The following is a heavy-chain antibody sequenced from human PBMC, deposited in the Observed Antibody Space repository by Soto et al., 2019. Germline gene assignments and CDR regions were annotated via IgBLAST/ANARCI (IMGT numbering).Heavy chain of an antibody. J-gene: IGHJ4*02. V-gene: IGHV3-23*01. CDR2: ISGSGGST. CDR1: GFTFSSYA. Sequence: GGSLRLSCAASGFTFSSYAMSWVRQAPGKGLGWVSAISGSGGSTYYADSVKGRFTISRDNSKNTLYLQMNSLRAEDTAVYYCASQGRGYSYGPFDYWGQGTLVTVSS. D-gene: IGHD5-18*01. CDR3: ASQGRGYSYGPFDY.